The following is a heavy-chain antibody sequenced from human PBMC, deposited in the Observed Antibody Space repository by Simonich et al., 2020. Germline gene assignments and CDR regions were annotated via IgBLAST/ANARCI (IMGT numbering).Heavy chain of an antibody. CDR1: GYTFTGYY. V-gene: IGHV1-2*02. CDR3: ARSHIAAAGTGYFQH. D-gene: IGHD6-13*01. Sequence: QVQLVQSGAEVKKPGASVKVSCKASGYTFTGYYIHWVRQAPGQGLEWSGCINPNSGGTNDEQKFQGRVTMTRDTSISTAYMELSRLRSDDTAVYYCARSHIAAAGTGYFQHWGQGTLVTVSS. CDR2: INPNSGGT. J-gene: IGHJ1*01.